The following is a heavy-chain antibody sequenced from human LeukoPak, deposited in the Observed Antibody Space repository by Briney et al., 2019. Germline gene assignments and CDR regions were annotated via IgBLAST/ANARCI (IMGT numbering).Heavy chain of an antibody. CDR1: GGSFSGYY. CDR2: INHSGST. J-gene: IGHJ6*03. Sequence: SETLSLTRAVYGGSFSGYYWSWIRQPPGKGLEWIGEINHSGSTNYNPSLKSRVTISVDTSKNQFSLKLSSVTAADTAVYYCARDRDSYYYYYMDVWGKGTTVTISS. CDR3: ARDRDSYYYYYMDV. V-gene: IGHV4-34*01. D-gene: IGHD3-10*01.